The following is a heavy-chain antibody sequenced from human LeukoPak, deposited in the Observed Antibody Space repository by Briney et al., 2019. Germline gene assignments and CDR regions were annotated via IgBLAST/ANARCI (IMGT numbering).Heavy chain of an antibody. CDR2: IYYSGST. CDR1: GGSISSGDYY. D-gene: IGHD1-1*01. Sequence: PSETLSLTCTVSGGSISSGDYYWSWIRQPPGKGLEWIGYIYYSGSTYYNPSLKSRVTISVDTSKNQFSLKLSSVTAADTAVYYCARGWVQLERPGYWGQGTLVTVSS. J-gene: IGHJ4*02. V-gene: IGHV4-30-4*01. CDR3: ARGWVQLERPGY.